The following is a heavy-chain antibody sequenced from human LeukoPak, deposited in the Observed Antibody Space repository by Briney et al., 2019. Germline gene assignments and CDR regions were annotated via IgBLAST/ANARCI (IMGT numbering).Heavy chain of an antibody. V-gene: IGHV3-48*01. CDR1: GFTFDAYA. J-gene: IGHJ4*02. CDR3: AREGIIWGTYRYFDY. D-gene: IGHD3-16*02. Sequence: GGSLRLSCAASGFTFDAYAMNWVRQAPGKGLEWLSYITSSISTIYYADSVKGRFTISRDNAKKSLYLQMNSLRAEDTAVYYCAREGIIWGTYRYFDYWGQGTLVTVSS. CDR2: ITSSISTI.